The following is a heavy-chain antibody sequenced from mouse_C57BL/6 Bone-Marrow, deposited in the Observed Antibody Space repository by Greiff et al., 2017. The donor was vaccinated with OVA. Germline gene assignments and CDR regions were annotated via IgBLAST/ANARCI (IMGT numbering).Heavy chain of an antibody. CDR2: IYPRSGNT. D-gene: IGHD1-1*01. V-gene: IGHV1-81*01. CDR3: ARPPYYGSSYCY. Sequence: VQLQPSGAELARPGASVKLSCKASGYTFTSYGISWVKQRTGQGLEWIGEIYPRSGNTYYNEKFKGKATLTADKSSSTAYMELRSLTSEDSAVYFCARPPYYGSSYCYWGQGTTLTVSS. J-gene: IGHJ2*01. CDR1: GYTFTSYG.